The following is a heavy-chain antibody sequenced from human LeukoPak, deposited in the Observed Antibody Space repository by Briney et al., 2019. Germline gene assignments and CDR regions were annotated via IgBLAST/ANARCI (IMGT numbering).Heavy chain of an antibody. J-gene: IGHJ4*02. CDR1: GGSFSGYY. D-gene: IGHD3-10*01. Sequence: PSETLSLTCAVYGGSFSGYYWSWIRQPPGKGLEWIGEINHSGSTNYSPSLKSRVTISVDTSKNQFSLKLSSVAAADTAVYYCARGRLSMVRGEVFDYWGQGTLVTVSS. CDR2: INHSGST. CDR3: ARGRLSMVRGEVFDY. V-gene: IGHV4-34*01.